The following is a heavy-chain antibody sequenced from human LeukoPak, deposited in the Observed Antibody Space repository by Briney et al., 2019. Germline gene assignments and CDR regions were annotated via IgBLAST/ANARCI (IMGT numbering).Heavy chain of an antibody. CDR2: ISGTGGST. V-gene: IGHV3-23*01. D-gene: IGHD2-2*01. J-gene: IGHJ5*02. CDR3: AKDVVVVPAAKGVSNWFDP. CDR1: GFTFNSYA. Sequence: PRGSLRLSCTASGFTFNSYAMSWVRQAPGKGLEWVPAISGTGGSTYYADSVKGRFTISRDNSKNTLYLQMNSLRTEDTAVYYCAKDVVVVPAAKGVSNWFDPWGQGTLVTVSS.